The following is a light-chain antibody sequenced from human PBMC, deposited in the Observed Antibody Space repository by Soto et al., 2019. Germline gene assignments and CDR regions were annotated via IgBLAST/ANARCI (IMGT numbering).Light chain of an antibody. J-gene: IGLJ1*01. V-gene: IGLV2-8*01. CDR1: SSDVGGYNY. CDR2: EVT. CDR3: SSYADSNSYV. Sequence: SALTQPPSASGSPGQSVTISCTGTSSDVGGYNYVYWYQQHPGKAPKLMIYEVTKRPSGVPDRFSGSKPGNTASLTVSGLQAEDEADYYCSSYADSNSYVFGTGTEVTVL.